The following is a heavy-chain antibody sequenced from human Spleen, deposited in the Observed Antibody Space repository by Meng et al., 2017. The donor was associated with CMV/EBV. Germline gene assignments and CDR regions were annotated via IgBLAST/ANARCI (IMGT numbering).Heavy chain of an antibody. D-gene: IGHD2-21*01. Sequence: SETLSLTCAVYGGSFSGCYWSWIRQPPGKGLEWIGEINHSGSTNYNPSLKSRVTISVDTSKNQFSLKLSSVTAADTAVYYCARVGPLFPLYYYGMGVWGQGTTVTVSS. CDR2: INHSGST. V-gene: IGHV4-34*01. CDR1: GGSFSGCY. CDR3: ARVGPLFPLYYYGMGV. J-gene: IGHJ6*02.